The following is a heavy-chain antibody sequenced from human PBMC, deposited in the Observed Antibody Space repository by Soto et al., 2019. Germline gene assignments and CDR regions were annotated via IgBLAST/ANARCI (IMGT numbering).Heavy chain of an antibody. CDR3: ARGPVMDQRYFDY. D-gene: IGHD2-2*01. V-gene: IGHV3-33*01. J-gene: IGHJ4*02. Sequence: GGSLRLSCAASGFTFSSYGMHWVRQAPGKGLEWVAVIWYDGSNKYYADSVKGRFTISRDNSKNTLYLQMNSLRAEDTAVYYCARGPVMDQRYFDYWGQGTLVTVSS. CDR2: IWYDGSNK. CDR1: GFTFSSYG.